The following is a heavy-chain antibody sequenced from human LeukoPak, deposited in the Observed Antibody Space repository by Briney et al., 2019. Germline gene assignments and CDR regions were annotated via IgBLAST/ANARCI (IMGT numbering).Heavy chain of an antibody. CDR1: DGSFSGYY. CDR3: ARVVGATYYFDY. D-gene: IGHD1-26*01. Sequence: SETLSLTCAASDGSFSGYYWSWVRQPPGKGLEWIGEVNHSGSTNYNPSLKSRVTISVDTSKNQFSLKLSSVTAADTAVYYCARVVGATYYFDYWGQGTLVTVSS. V-gene: IGHV4-34*01. J-gene: IGHJ4*02. CDR2: VNHSGST.